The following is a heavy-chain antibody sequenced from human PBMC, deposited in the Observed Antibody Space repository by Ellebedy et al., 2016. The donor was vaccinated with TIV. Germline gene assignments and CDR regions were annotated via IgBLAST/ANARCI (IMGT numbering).Heavy chain of an antibody. CDR1: GFTFSSYA. CDR3: AKGRGGGSDSSAPRYYFDY. J-gene: IGHJ4*02. CDR2: INNGGRTT. V-gene: IGHV3-23*01. Sequence: PGGSLRLSCAASGFTFSSYAMSWVRQAPGKGLEWVSGINNGGRTTSYADSVKGRFTISRDNSKRTLYLQMNSLRAEDTAIYYCAKGRGGGSDSSAPRYYFDYWGLGTLVTVSS. D-gene: IGHD3-22*01.